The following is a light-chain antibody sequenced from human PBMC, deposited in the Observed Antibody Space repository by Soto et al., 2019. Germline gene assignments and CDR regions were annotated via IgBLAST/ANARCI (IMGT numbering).Light chain of an antibody. CDR2: EVN. CDR1: SSDVGSYNR. V-gene: IGLV2-18*02. CDR3: TSFTTSTTYV. J-gene: IGLJ1*01. Sequence: QSALTQPPSVSGSPGQSVAVSCTGSSSDVGSYNRVSWYQQPPGVAPKLIIYEVNIRPSGVPDRFSGSKSGNTASLTISGLRAEDETDYYCTSFTTSTTYVFGTGTKLTVL.